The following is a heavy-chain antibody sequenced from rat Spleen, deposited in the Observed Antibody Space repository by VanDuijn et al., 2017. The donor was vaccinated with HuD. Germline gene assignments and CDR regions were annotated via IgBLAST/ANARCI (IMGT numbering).Heavy chain of an antibody. D-gene: IGHD1-10*01. J-gene: IGHJ2*01. CDR3: ARHNNPFDY. CDR2: FSYDGITT. Sequence: EVQLVESGGGLVQPGRSLKFSCAASGFTFNNYGMAWVRQAPTKGLEWVATFSYDGITTYYRDSVRGRFTISSDSTRSTLNLQMDSLRSEDTATYYCARHNNPFDYWGQGVMVTVSS. V-gene: IGHV5-29*01. CDR1: GFTFNNYG.